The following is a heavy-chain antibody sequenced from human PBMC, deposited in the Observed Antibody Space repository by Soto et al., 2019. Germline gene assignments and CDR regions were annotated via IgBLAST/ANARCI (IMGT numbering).Heavy chain of an antibody. CDR2: ISYDGNDK. Sequence: GGSLRLSCAASGFTFSHYAIHWVRQAPGKGLEWAAGISYDGNDKYYADSVKGRFTISRDNSKNTLYLQMNSLRPEDTAVYYCAREGFTYGYDSGYYFDYWGHGILVTVSS. CDR1: GFTFSHYA. D-gene: IGHD5-18*01. J-gene: IGHJ4*01. V-gene: IGHV3-30*04. CDR3: AREGFTYGYDSGYYFDY.